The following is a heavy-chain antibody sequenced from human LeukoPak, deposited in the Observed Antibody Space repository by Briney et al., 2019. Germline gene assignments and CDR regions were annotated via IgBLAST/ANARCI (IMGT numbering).Heavy chain of an antibody. CDR3: AKDMATTSSIWFGELEFDY. CDR2: ISGSGGST. D-gene: IGHD3-10*01. CDR1: GFTFSSYA. J-gene: IGHJ4*02. Sequence: PGGSLRLSCAASGFTFSSYAMSWVRQAPGKGLEWVSAISGSGGSTYYADSVKGRFTTSRDNSKNTLYLQMNSLRAEDTAVYYCAKDMATTSSIWFGELEFDYWGQGTLVTVSS. V-gene: IGHV3-23*01.